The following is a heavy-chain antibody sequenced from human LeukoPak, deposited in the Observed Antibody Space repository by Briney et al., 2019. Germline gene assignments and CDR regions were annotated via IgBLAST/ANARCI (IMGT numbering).Heavy chain of an antibody. CDR3: AKDMRLYYDITGGIDY. Sequence: GGSLRLSCAASRFPFSSYWMHWVRQAPGKGLGWVSRINGDGSITTYADSVKGRFTISRDNAKNSLYLQMNSLRPEDTALYYCAKDMRLYYDITGGIDYWGQGTLVTVSS. CDR1: RFPFSSYW. D-gene: IGHD3-22*01. J-gene: IGHJ4*02. CDR2: INGDGSIT. V-gene: IGHV3-74*01.